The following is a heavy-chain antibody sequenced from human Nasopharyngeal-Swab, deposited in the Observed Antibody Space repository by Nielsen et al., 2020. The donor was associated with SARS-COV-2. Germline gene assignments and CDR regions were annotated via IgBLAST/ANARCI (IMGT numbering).Heavy chain of an antibody. Sequence: GESLKISCAASGFTFSSYAMHWVRQAPGKGLEWVAVISYDGSNKYYADSVKGRFTISRDNSKNTLYLQMNSLRAEDTAVYYCARDAGGGYSYDWTYYYYGMDVWGQGTTVTVSS. J-gene: IGHJ6*02. CDR3: ARDAGGGYSYDWTYYYYGMDV. CDR2: ISYDGSNK. CDR1: GFTFSSYA. D-gene: IGHD5-18*01. V-gene: IGHV3-30*04.